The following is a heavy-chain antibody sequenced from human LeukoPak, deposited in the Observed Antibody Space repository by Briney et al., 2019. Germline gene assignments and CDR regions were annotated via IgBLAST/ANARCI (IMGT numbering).Heavy chain of an antibody. CDR3: ARLLDPRSGSYSPSDC. V-gene: IGHV4-4*07. Sequence: PSETLSLTCTVSGGSISSYYWSWIRQPAGKGLEWIGRIYTSGSTNYNPSLKSRVTMSVDTSKNQFSLKLSSVTAADTAVYYCARLLDPRSGSYSPSDCWGQGTLVTVSS. CDR1: GGSISSYY. J-gene: IGHJ4*02. CDR2: IYTSGST. D-gene: IGHD3-10*01.